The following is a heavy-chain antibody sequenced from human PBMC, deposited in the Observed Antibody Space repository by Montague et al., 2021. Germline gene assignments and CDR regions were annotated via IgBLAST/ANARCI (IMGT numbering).Heavy chain of an antibody. CDR3: TRDRYRGASDY. CDR1: GFTFSSYS. J-gene: IGHJ4*02. Sequence: SLRLSCAASGFTFSSYSMPWVRQAPGEGLEWLSYISGNRTNIYYADSVKGRFTISRDNANNILCLQMNSLRDEDTAVYYCTRDRYRGASDYWGQGTLVSVSS. D-gene: IGHD1-26*01. V-gene: IGHV3-48*02. CDR2: ISGNRTNI.